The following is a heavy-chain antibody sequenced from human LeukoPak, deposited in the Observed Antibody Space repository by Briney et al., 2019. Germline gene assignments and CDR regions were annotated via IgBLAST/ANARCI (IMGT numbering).Heavy chain of an antibody. J-gene: IGHJ4*02. CDR2: ISSSSDYI. CDR1: GFTFSNYN. D-gene: IGHD1-20*01. CDR3: ARDAGIIGTTFTNGY. Sequence: GGSLRLSCAASGFTFSNYNMNWVRQAPGKGLEWVSSISSSSDYIYHADSVQGRFTISRDNVKNSLYLQMNSLRAEDTAVYYCARDAGIIGTTFTNGYWGQGTLVTVSS. V-gene: IGHV3-21*01.